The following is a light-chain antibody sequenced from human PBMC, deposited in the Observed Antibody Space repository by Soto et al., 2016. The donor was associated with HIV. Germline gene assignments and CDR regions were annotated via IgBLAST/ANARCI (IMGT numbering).Light chain of an antibody. Sequence: IQMTQSPSSLSASVGDRVTITCRASQDIGNDLGWYQQKPGKAPRRLMYAAFSLQSGVPSRFSGSGSGTEFTLTISSLQPEDFATYYCLQHNSYPRTFGQGTRVEIK. CDR3: LQHNSYPRT. CDR1: QDIGND. J-gene: IGKJ1*01. V-gene: IGKV1-17*01. CDR2: AAF.